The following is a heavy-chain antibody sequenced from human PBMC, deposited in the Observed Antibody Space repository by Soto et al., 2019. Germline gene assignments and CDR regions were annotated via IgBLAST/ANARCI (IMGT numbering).Heavy chain of an antibody. J-gene: IGHJ5*02. D-gene: IGHD3-22*01. CDR1: GGTFSSYA. CDR2: IIPIFGTA. V-gene: IGHV1-69*13. CDR3: ARDYYYDSSGYYSGWFDP. Sequence: SVKVSCKASGGTFSSYAISWVRQAPGQGLEWMGGIIPIFGTANYAQKFQGRVTITADESTSTAYMELSSLRSEDTAVYYCARDYYYDSSGYYSGWFDPWGQGTLVTVSS.